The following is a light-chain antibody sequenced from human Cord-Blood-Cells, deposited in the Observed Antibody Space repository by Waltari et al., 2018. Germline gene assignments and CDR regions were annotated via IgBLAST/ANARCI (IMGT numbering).Light chain of an antibody. J-gene: IGLJ3*02. CDR1: SSDVGGYNY. CDR3: SSYTSSSTWV. CDR2: EVS. V-gene: IGLV2-14*01. Sequence: QSALTQPASVSGSPGPSITISCTGTSSDVGGYNYFSWYQRHPGKAPKLMIYEVSNRPSGVSNRFSGSKSGNTASLTISGLQAEDEADYYCSSYTSSSTWVFGGGTKLTVL.